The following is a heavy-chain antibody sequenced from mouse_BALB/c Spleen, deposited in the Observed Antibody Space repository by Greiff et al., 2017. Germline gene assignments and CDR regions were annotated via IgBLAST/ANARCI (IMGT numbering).Heavy chain of an antibody. CDR1: GFTFNTYA. J-gene: IGHJ4*01. D-gene: IGHD2-2*01. Sequence: EVMLVESGGGLVQPKGSLKLSCAASGFTFNTYAMNWVRQAPGKGLEWVARIRSKSNNYATYYADSVKDRFTISRDDSQSMLYLQMNNLKTEDTAMYYCVRGGPIYYGYDDDPRYAMDYWGQGTSVTVSS. CDR3: VRGGPIYYGYDDDPRYAMDY. V-gene: IGHV10-1*02. CDR2: IRSKSNNYAT.